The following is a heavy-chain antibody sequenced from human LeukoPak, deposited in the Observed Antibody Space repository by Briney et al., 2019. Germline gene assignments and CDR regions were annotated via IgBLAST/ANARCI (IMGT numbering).Heavy chain of an antibody. J-gene: IGHJ4*02. CDR2: ISSSGSTI. CDR3: ARETPPVGGSHDVYDY. D-gene: IGHD1-26*01. V-gene: IGHV3-48*03. CDR1: GFTFSSYE. Sequence: PGGSLRLSCAASGFTFSSYEMNWVRQAPGKGLEWVSYISSSGSTIYYADSVKGRFTISRDNAKNSLYLQMNSLRAEDTAVYYCARETPPVGGSHDVYDYWGQGTLVTVSS.